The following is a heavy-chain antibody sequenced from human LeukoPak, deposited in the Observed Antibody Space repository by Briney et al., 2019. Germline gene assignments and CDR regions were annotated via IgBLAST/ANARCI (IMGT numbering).Heavy chain of an antibody. CDR3: ARDQSYSSGWYGGNYYFDY. CDR1: GFSFDDHA. D-gene: IGHD6-19*01. J-gene: IGHJ4*02. V-gene: IGHV3-9*01. Sequence: GRSLRLSCVASGFSFDDHAMHWVRQAPGKGLEWVSGISWNGNNKGYVDSVRGRFTISRDKAKNSLYLQMNSLRPEDTAVYYCARDQSYSSGWYGGNYYFDYWGQGTLVTVSS. CDR2: ISWNGNNK.